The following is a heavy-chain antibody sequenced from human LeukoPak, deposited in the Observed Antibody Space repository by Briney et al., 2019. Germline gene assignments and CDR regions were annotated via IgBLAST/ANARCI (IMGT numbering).Heavy chain of an antibody. CDR1: GYTFTGYY. J-gene: IGHJ4*02. D-gene: IGHD2-2*01. CDR2: INPNSGGT. CDR3: ARDAVESSYCSSTSCSSDY. Sequence: ASVKVSCKASGYTFTGYYMHWVRQAPGQGLEWMGWINPNSGGTNYAQKFQGRVTMTRDTSISTAYMELSRLRSDDTAVYYCARDAVESSYCSSTSCSSDYWGQGTLVTVSS. V-gene: IGHV1-2*02.